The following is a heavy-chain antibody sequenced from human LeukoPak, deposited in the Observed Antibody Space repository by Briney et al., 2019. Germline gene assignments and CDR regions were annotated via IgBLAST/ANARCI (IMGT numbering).Heavy chain of an antibody. J-gene: IGHJ4*02. V-gene: IGHV4-39*07. Sequence: SETLSLTCTVSGGSLSSSSYYWGWIRQPPGTGLEWIGSIYYSGSTYYNPSLKSRVTISVDTSKNQFSLKLSSVTAADTAVYYCARDLKRYSFDYWGQGTLVTVSS. CDR3: ARDLKRYSFDY. D-gene: IGHD5-18*01. CDR1: GGSLSSSSYY. CDR2: IYYSGST.